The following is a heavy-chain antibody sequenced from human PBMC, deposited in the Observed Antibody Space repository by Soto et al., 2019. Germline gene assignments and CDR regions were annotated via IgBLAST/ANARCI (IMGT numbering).Heavy chain of an antibody. CDR1: GFTFSSYS. CDR3: ARDTCGGSCYWDYYGMDV. D-gene: IGHD2-15*01. V-gene: IGHV3-21*01. Sequence: LRLSCAASGFTFSSYSMNWVRQAPGKGLEWVSSISSSSYIYYADSVKGRFTISRDNAKNSLYLQMNSLRAEDTAVYYCARDTCGGSCYWDYYGMDVWGQGTTVTVSS. CDR2: ISSSSYI. J-gene: IGHJ6*02.